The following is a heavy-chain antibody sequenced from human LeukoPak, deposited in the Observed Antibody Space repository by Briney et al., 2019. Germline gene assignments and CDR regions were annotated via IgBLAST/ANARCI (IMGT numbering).Heavy chain of an antibody. J-gene: IGHJ4*02. V-gene: IGHV1-18*01. Sequence: GASVKVSRKASGYTLINYGINSVGQAPGHGVEWMGWISAYNGNTNYAQKLQGRVTLTTDTSTSTAYMELRSLRSDDTAVYYCARGDLGEYLDYWGQGTLVIVSS. CDR1: GYTLINYG. CDR2: ISAYNGNT. CDR3: ARGDLGEYLDY.